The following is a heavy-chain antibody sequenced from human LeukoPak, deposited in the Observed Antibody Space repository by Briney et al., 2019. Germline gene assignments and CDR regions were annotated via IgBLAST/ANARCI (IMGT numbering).Heavy chain of an antibody. CDR3: ARHRSYYDFWSGYYPDVFDY. J-gene: IGHJ4*02. D-gene: IGHD3-3*01. Sequence: SETLSLTCAVYGVSFSGYYWSWIRLPPGKGLEWIGEINHSGSTNYNPSLKSRVTISVDTSKNQFSLKLSSVTAADTAVYYCARHRSYYDFWSGYYPDVFDYWGQGTLVTVSS. CDR2: INHSGST. V-gene: IGHV4-34*01. CDR1: GVSFSGYY.